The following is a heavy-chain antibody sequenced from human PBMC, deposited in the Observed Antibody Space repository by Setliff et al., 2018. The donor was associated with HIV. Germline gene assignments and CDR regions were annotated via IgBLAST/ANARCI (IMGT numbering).Heavy chain of an antibody. CDR1: GGSISSHY. V-gene: IGHV4-59*11. J-gene: IGHJ6*02. Sequence: SETLSLTCTVSGGSISSHYWSWIRQPPGKGLEWIGSIYYSGSTNYNPSLKSRVTISVDTSKNQFSLNLSSVTAADTAVYYCARDVDHMMDVWGQGTTVTVSS. CDR2: IYYSGST. CDR3: ARDVDHMMDV.